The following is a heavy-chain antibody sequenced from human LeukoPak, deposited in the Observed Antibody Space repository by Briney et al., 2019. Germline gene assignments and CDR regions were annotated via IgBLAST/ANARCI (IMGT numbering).Heavy chain of an antibody. CDR1: GYSISSGYY. CDR2: IYHSGST. Sequence: SETLSLTRAVSGYSISSGYYWGWIRQPPGKGLEWIGSIYHSGSTYYNPSLKSRVTISVDTSKNQFSLKLSSVTAADTAVYYCARRDDYYDSSGCFDYWGQGTLVTVSS. D-gene: IGHD3-22*01. J-gene: IGHJ4*02. V-gene: IGHV4-38-2*01. CDR3: ARRDDYYDSSGCFDY.